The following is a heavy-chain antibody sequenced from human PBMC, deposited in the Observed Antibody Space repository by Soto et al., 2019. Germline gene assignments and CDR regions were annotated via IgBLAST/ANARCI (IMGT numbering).Heavy chain of an antibody. D-gene: IGHD3-10*01. J-gene: IGHJ4*02. CDR2: ISYDGSNK. CDR1: GFTFSSYA. Sequence: QVQLVESGGGVVQPGRSLRLSCAASGFTFSSYAMQWVRQAPGKGLEWVAVISYDGSNKYYADSVKGRFTISRDNSKNTLYLQMNSLGAEATAVYYCARPDYGSGSYPDYWGQGTLVTVSS. CDR3: ARPDYGSGSYPDY. V-gene: IGHV3-30-3*01.